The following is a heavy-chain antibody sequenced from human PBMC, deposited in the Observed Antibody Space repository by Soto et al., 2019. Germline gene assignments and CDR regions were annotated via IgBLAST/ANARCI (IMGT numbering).Heavy chain of an antibody. D-gene: IGHD3-22*01. Sequence: QVQLVQSGAEVKKPGSSVKVSCKASGGTFSSYTISWVRQAPGQGLEWMGRIIPILGIANYAQKFQGRVTITEDKSPSTAYMELSSLRSEDTAVYYCARSGYYDSSGYYGTYFDYWGQGTLVTVSS. V-gene: IGHV1-69*02. J-gene: IGHJ4*02. CDR1: GGTFSSYT. CDR2: IIPILGIA. CDR3: ARSGYYDSSGYYGTYFDY.